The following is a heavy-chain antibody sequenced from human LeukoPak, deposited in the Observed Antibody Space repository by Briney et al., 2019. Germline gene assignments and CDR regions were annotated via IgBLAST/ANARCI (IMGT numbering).Heavy chain of an antibody. Sequence: EASVKVSCKTSGGTFSSYDISWVRQAPGQGLEWMGIMNPSGGSTNYAQKFQGRVTMTRDTSTSTVYMELSSLRSDDTAVYYCARGPRITLVRGGQWYFYMDVWGKGTTVTVSS. CDR2: MNPSGGST. V-gene: IGHV1-46*01. D-gene: IGHD3-10*01. CDR3: ARGPRITLVRGGQWYFYMDV. J-gene: IGHJ6*03. CDR1: GGTFSSYD.